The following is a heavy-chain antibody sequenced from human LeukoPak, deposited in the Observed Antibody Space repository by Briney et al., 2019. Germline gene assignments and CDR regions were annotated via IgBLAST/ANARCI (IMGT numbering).Heavy chain of an antibody. CDR2: IKGDGSSP. V-gene: IGHV3-74*01. J-gene: IGHJ4*02. CDR1: GFTFSSYG. D-gene: IGHD3-3*01. Sequence: GGSLRLSCAASGFTFSSYGMHWVRQAPGKGLVWVSRIKGDGSSPTYADSVKGRFTISRDNAKNALYLQMNSLRADDTAVYYCARSDYTDYWGQGTLVTVSS. CDR3: ARSDYTDY.